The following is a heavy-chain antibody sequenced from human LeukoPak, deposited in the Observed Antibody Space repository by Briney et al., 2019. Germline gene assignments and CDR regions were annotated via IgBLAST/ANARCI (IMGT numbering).Heavy chain of an antibody. D-gene: IGHD3-10*01. V-gene: IGHV4-4*07. CDR1: GGSISSYY. Sequence: RASETLSLTCTVSGGSISSYYWTWVRQPAGKGLEWIGRIYTSGTINYNPSLKSRAIMSVDKSKNQFSVQLTSVTAADTAVYYCAGCQRATGGANWLDPWGQGILVTVSS. CDR2: IYTSGTI. CDR3: AGCQRATGGANWLDP. J-gene: IGHJ5*02.